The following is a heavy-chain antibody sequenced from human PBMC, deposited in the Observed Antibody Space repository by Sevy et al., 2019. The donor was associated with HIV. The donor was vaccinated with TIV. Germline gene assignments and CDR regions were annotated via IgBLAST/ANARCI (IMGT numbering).Heavy chain of an antibody. CDR3: ARVGPSANTIFGVVTPSWFDP. CDR1: GGSISSSSYY. D-gene: IGHD3-3*01. J-gene: IGHJ5*02. Sequence: SETLSLTCTVSGGSISSSSYYWGWIRQPPGKGLEWIGSIYYSGSTYYNPSLKSRVTISVDTSKNQFSLKLSSVTAADTAVYYCARVGPSANTIFGVVTPSWFDPWGQGTLVTVSS. V-gene: IGHV4-39*01. CDR2: IYYSGST.